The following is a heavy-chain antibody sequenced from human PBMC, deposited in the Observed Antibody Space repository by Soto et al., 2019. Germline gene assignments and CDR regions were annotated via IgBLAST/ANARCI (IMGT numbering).Heavy chain of an antibody. CDR1: GFTFDDYA. CDR2: TSWNSGSI. Sequence: EVQLVESGGGLVQPGRSLRLACAASGFTFDDYAMHWVRQAPGKGLEWVSGTSWNSGSIGYADSVKGRFTISRDNAKNSLYLQMNSLRAEDTALYYCAKVVAVASGAFDIWGQGKMVPVSS. J-gene: IGHJ3*02. CDR3: AKVVAVASGAFDI. V-gene: IGHV3-9*01. D-gene: IGHD6-19*01.